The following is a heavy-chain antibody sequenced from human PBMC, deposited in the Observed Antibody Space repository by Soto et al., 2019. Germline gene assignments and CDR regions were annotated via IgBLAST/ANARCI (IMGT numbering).Heavy chain of an antibody. Sequence: SVKVSCKASGYTFTSYAMHWVRQAPGQRLEWMGWINAGNGNTKYSQKFQGRVTITRDTSASTAYMELSSLRSEDTAVYYCASGPLTYYYDSSGYYYGYWGQGTLVTVSA. J-gene: IGHJ4*02. V-gene: IGHV1-3*01. CDR3: ASGPLTYYYDSSGYYYGY. CDR1: GYTFTSYA. D-gene: IGHD3-22*01. CDR2: INAGNGNT.